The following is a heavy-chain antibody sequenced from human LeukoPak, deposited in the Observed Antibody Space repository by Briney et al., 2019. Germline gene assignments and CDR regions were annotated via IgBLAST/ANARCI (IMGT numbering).Heavy chain of an antibody. Sequence: GGSLRLSCAASGFTFSSYAMSWVRQAPGKGLEWVAVIWYDGSNKYYADSEKGRFTISRDNSKNTLYLQMNSLRAEDTAVYYCARDRAGYFDYWGQGTLVTVSS. CDR3: ARDRAGYFDY. J-gene: IGHJ4*02. CDR1: GFTFSSYA. V-gene: IGHV3-33*08. CDR2: IWYDGSNK.